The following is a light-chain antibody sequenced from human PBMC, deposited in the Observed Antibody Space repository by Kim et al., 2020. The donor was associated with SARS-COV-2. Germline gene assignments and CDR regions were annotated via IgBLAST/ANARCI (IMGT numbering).Light chain of an antibody. J-gene: IGKJ3*01. CDR2: TVS. CDR1: QSLVYGDGNSY. V-gene: IGKV2-30*01. Sequence: PASNSCRSSQSLVYGDGNSYLNWFHQRPGQSPRRLIYTVSHRDSGVPERFSGSGSGTDFTLQISRVDAEDFGVYYCMHGTHWPFTFGPGTKVDIK. CDR3: MHGTHWPFT.